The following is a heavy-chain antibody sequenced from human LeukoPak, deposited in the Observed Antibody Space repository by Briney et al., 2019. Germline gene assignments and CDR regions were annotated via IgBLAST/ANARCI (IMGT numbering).Heavy chain of an antibody. V-gene: IGHV3-30*03. CDR3: ATDRNSGKYYDY. CDR2: ISYDGSNK. CDR1: GFTFSSYG. D-gene: IGHD1-26*01. J-gene: IGHJ4*02. Sequence: GGSLRLSCAASGFTFSSYGMHWVRQAPGKGLEWVAVISYDGSNKYYADSVKGRFTISRDNSKDTLYLQMNSLRAEDTAVYYCATDRNSGKYYDYWGQGTLVTVSS.